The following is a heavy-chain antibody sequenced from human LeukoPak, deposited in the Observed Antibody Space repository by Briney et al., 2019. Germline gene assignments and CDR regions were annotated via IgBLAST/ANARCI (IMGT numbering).Heavy chain of an antibody. CDR3: AKETGLRKDYSSDWCEGDYYYYYYMDV. CDR1: GFTFSSYA. V-gene: IGHV3-23*01. CDR2: ISGSGANT. J-gene: IGHJ6*03. Sequence: GGSLRLSYAASGFTFSSYAMSWVRQAPGKGLEWVSAISGSGANTYYADSVKGRFTISRDNSKNTLYVQMNSLRAEDTAVYYCAKETGLRKDYSSDWCEGDYYYYYYMDVWGKGTTVTVSS. D-gene: IGHD6-19*01.